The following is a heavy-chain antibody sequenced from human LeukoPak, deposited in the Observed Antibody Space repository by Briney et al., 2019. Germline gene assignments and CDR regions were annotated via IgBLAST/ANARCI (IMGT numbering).Heavy chain of an antibody. Sequence: SEILSLTCTVSGGSISSYYWSWIRQPAGKGLEWIGRVYTSGSTNYNPSLKSRVTMSVDTSKNQFSLKLSSVTAADTAVYYCARDPFNWNYFDYWGQGTLVTVSS. V-gene: IGHV4-4*07. CDR3: ARDPFNWNYFDY. CDR1: GGSISSYY. J-gene: IGHJ4*02. D-gene: IGHD1-20*01. CDR2: VYTSGST.